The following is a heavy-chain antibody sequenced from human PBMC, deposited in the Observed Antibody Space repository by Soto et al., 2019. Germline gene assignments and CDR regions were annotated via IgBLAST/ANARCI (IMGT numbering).Heavy chain of an antibody. Sequence: QVQLVQSGAEVKKPGASVKVSCKASGYTFTSFYMHWVRQVPGQRLEWLGRINPSGGSTTYAPKFKGRDSMTRDASTSTVYMELSSLRSEDTAVYYCARGNGVVVVVGEDTLDYWGQGTLVTVSS. V-gene: IGHV1-46*01. CDR3: ARGNGVVVVVGEDTLDY. CDR2: INPSGGST. CDR1: GYTFTSFY. D-gene: IGHD2-15*01. J-gene: IGHJ4*02.